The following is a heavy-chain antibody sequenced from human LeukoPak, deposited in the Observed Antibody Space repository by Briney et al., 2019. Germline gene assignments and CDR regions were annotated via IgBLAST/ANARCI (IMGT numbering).Heavy chain of an antibody. V-gene: IGHV4-39*07. J-gene: IGHJ5*02. CDR2: IYYSGST. CDR3: ARGHQDYYDTSALNWFDP. Sequence: TASETLSLTCTVSGGSISSSSYYWGWIRQPPGKGLEWIGSIYYSGSTYYNPSLKSRVTISVDTSKNQLSLKLSSVTAADTAVYFCARGHQDYYDTSALNWFDPWGQGTLVTVSS. CDR1: GGSISSSSYY. D-gene: IGHD3-22*01.